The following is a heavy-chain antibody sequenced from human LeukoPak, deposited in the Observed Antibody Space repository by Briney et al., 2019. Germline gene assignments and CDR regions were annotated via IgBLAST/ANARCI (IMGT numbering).Heavy chain of an antibody. CDR2: IGGSSTSI. CDR1: GFTFSTYS. J-gene: IGHJ3*02. V-gene: IGHV3-21*01. CDR3: ERELGGDYGEAFDI. Sequence: GGSLRLSCAASGFTFSTYSMNWVRQAPGKGLEWVSSIGGSSTSIYYADSVKGRFTIYRDNAKSSLYLQMNSLRAEDAAVYYCERELGGDYGEAFDIWGQGTMVTVSS. D-gene: IGHD4-17*01.